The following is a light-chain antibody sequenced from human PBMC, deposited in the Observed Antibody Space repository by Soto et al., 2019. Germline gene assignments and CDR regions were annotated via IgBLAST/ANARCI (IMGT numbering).Light chain of an antibody. CDR1: SSNIGSNY. Sequence: QSVLTQPPSASGTPGQRVTISCSGSSSNIGSNYVYWYQQLPGTAPKLLIYRNNQRPSGVPDRFSGSKSGTSASLAISGLRSEDEADYYCAAWDDSLSGQVFGTGTMLTVL. J-gene: IGLJ1*01. CDR2: RNN. V-gene: IGLV1-47*01. CDR3: AAWDDSLSGQV.